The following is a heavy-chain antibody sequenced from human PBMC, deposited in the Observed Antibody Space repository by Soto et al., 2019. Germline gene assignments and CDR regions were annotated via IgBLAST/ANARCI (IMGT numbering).Heavy chain of an antibody. V-gene: IGHV3-23*01. J-gene: IGHJ4*02. D-gene: IGHD2-8*01. CDR1: GFTFSSYA. Sequence: GGSLRLSCAASGFTFSSYAMSRVRQAPGKGLELVSAIVGSGGSTYYADSVKGRFTISRDNSKNTLYLQMNSLRAEDTAVYYCAKDESVLMVFASFDYWGQGTLVTVSS. CDR3: AKDESVLMVFASFDY. CDR2: IVGSGGST.